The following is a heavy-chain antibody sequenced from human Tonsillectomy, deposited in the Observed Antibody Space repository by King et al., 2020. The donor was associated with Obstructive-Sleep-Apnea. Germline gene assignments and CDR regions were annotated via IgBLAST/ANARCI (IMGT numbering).Heavy chain of an antibody. CDR2: TSGSGGRT. CDR1: GFTFSSYA. Sequence: VQLVESGGGLVQPGGSLRLSCAASGFTFSSYAMSWVRQAPGKGLEWVSGTSGSGGRTYYVDSVKGRFTISRDNSKKTLYLQMNSLTAEDTAVYYCAKDKEDGYNWGYYFDYGGQGTLVTVSS. J-gene: IGHJ4*02. CDR3: AKDKEDGYNWGYYFDY. D-gene: IGHD5-24*01. V-gene: IGHV3-23*04.